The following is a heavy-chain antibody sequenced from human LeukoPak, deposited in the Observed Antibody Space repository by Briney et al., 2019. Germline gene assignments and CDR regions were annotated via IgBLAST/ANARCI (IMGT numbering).Heavy chain of an antibody. J-gene: IGHJ4*02. D-gene: IGHD3-9*01. CDR3: AKAEGYDILTGLDY. V-gene: IGHV3-23*01. Sequence: GGSLRLSCAASGFSFGTYWMHWVRQAPGKGLVWVSGIGASGGSTYYADSVKGRFTISRDNSKNTLYLQMNSLRTEDTAVYYCAKAEGYDILTGLDYWGQGTLVTVSS. CDR1: GFSFGTYW. CDR2: IGASGGST.